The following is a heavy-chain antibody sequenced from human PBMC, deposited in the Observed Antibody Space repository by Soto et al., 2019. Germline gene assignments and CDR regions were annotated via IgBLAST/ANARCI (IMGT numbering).Heavy chain of an antibody. CDR1: GFTFSNAW. Sequence: EVQLVESGGGLVKPGGSLRLSCAASGFTFSNAWMSWVRQAPGKGLEWVGRIKSKTDGGTTDYAAPVKGRFTISREDSKNTLYLQMNSLKTEDTAVYYCTTFSSVYYDLWSGYRVSWFDPWGQGTLVTVSS. CDR3: TTFSSVYYDLWSGYRVSWFDP. CDR2: IKSKTDGGTT. J-gene: IGHJ5*02. D-gene: IGHD3-3*01. V-gene: IGHV3-15*01.